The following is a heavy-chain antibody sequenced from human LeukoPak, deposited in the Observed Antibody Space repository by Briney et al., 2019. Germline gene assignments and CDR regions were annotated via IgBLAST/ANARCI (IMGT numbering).Heavy chain of an antibody. V-gene: IGHV1-2*02. J-gene: IGHJ5*02. D-gene: IGHD2-8*01. CDR3: ARDHHCTNGVCREPGAWFDP. Sequence: ASVKVSCKASGYTFTGYYMHWVRQAPGQGLEWMGWINPNSGGTNYAQKFQGRVTMTRDTSISTAYMELSRLRSDDTAVYYCARDHHCTNGVCREPGAWFDPWGQGTLVTVSS. CDR1: GYTFTGYY. CDR2: INPNSGGT.